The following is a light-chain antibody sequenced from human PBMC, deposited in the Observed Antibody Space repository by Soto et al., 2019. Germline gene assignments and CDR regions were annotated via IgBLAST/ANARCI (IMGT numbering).Light chain of an antibody. V-gene: IGLV2-14*01. CDR3: SSYTSSSTYV. CDR1: SSXVGGYNY. Sequence: QSVLTQXASXXXXXXQSITISXXXTSSXVGGYNYVSWYQQHPGKAPKLMIYDVSNRPSGVSNRFSGSKSGNTASLTISGLQAEDEADYYCSSYTSSSTYVFGTGTKVTVL. CDR2: DVS. J-gene: IGLJ1*01.